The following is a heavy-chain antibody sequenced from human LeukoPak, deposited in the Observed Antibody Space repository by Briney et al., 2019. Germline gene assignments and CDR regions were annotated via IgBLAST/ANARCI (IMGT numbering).Heavy chain of an antibody. Sequence: SETLSLTCSVSAYSIRSGYYWGCIRQPPGKGLEWIGEINHSGSTNYNSSLKSRVTISVDTSKNQFSLKLSSVTAADTAVYYCARGFKSSIRRNRTYKLLPIYYFDYWGQGTLVTVSS. J-gene: IGHJ4*02. CDR3: ARGFKSSIRRNRTYKLLPIYYFDY. V-gene: IGHV4-38-2*02. D-gene: IGHD2-2*01. CDR1: AYSIRSGYY. CDR2: INHSGST.